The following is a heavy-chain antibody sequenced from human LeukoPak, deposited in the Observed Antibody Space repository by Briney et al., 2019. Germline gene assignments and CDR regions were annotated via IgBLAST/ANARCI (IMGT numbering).Heavy chain of an antibody. J-gene: IGHJ3*02. CDR1: RFTFSTYS. D-gene: IGHD4-17*01. V-gene: IGHV3-48*01. CDR2: ISSSSTNI. Sequence: GGSLRLSCTASRFTFSTYSMNWVRQAPGRGLEWVSYISSSSTNIYYKDSVKGRFTISRDNAKNSLYLHMTSLRAEDTAVYYCVRNDGDNAFDIWGQGTMVIVSS. CDR3: VRNDGDNAFDI.